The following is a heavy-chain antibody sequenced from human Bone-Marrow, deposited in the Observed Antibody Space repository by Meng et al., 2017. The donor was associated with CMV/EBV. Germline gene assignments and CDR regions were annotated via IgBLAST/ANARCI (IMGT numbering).Heavy chain of an antibody. CDR2: ISYDGSNK. V-gene: IGHV3-30*04. CDR1: RFTFSTYA. J-gene: IGHJ6*02. CDR3: AKEVHQHYYYYYGMDV. Sequence: GGSLRLSCAASRFTFSTYAMHWVRQAPGKGLEWVAFISYDGSNKYYADSVKGRFTISRDNSKNTLYLQMNSLRAEDTAVYYCAKEVHQHYYYYYGMDVWGQGTTVTVSS.